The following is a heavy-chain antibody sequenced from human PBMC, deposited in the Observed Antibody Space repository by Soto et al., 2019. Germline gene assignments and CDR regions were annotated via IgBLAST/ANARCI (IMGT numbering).Heavy chain of an antibody. V-gene: IGHV3-21*01. Sequence: GGSLRLSCAASGFTFSSYSMNWVRQAPGKGLEWVSSISSSSSYIYYADSVKGRFTISRDNAKNSLYLQMNSLRAEYTAVYYGVRGTTYYYYYIDVWGKGTTVTVSS. CDR3: VRGTTYYYYYIDV. D-gene: IGHD1-7*01. CDR2: ISSSSSYI. CDR1: GFTFSSYS. J-gene: IGHJ6*03.